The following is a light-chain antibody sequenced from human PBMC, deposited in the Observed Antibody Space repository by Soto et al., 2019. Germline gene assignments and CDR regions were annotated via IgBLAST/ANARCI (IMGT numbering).Light chain of an antibody. Sequence: QSALTQPASVSGSPGQSITISCTGTSSDVGGYNYVSWYQQHPGNAPRLMIYEVNSRPSGVPNRFSGSKSGNTASLTISGLQAEDEADYYCSSKTSSRTPFVFGTGTKV. J-gene: IGLJ1*01. V-gene: IGLV2-14*01. CDR2: EVN. CDR3: SSKTSSRTPFV. CDR1: SSDVGGYNY.